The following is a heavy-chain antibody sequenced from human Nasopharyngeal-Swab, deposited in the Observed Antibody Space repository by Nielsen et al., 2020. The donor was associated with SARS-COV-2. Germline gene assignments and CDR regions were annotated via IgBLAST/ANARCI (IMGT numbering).Heavy chain of an antibody. CDR3: ARSGELRFLEWLNTRPDY. D-gene: IGHD3-3*01. V-gene: IGHV3-21*01. Sequence: GESLKISCAASGFTFSSYSMNWVRQAPGKGLEWVSSISSSSSYIYYADSVKGRFTISRDNAKNSLCLQMNSLRAEDTAVYYCARSGELRFLEWLNTRPDYWGQGTLVTVSS. CDR1: GFTFSSYS. J-gene: IGHJ4*02. CDR2: ISSSSSYI.